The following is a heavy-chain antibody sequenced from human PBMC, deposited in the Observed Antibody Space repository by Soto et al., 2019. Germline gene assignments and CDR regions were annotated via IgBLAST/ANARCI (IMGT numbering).Heavy chain of an antibody. V-gene: IGHV4-39*01. CDR3: VFRVGYGDYEVAFDV. CDR2: IYYSGST. CDR1: GGSISSSSYY. D-gene: IGHD4-17*01. J-gene: IGHJ3*01. Sequence: SETLSLTCTVSGGSISSSSYYWGWIRQPPGKGLEWIGSIYYSGSTYYNPSLKSRVTISVDTSKNQFSLKLSSVTAADTAVYYCVFRVGYGDYEVAFDVWGQRTMVSV.